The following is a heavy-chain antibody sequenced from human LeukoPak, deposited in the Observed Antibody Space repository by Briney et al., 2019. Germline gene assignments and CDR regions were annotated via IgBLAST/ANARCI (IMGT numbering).Heavy chain of an antibody. J-gene: IGHJ4*02. CDR3: ARVWQYSSSSRPIDY. D-gene: IGHD6-6*01. V-gene: IGHV3-11*04. CDR1: GFTFSDYY. CDR2: ISSSGGTI. Sequence: KSGGSLRLSCAASGFTFSDYYMSWIRQAPGKGLEWVSYISSSGGTIYYADSVKGRFTISRDNAKNSLYLQMNSLRAEDTAVYYCARVWQYSSSSRPIDYWGQGTLVTVSS.